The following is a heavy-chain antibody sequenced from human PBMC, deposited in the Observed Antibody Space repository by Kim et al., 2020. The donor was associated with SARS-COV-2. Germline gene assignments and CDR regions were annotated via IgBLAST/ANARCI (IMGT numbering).Heavy chain of an antibody. CDR2: ISYDGSNK. D-gene: IGHD3-22*01. CDR1: GFTFSSYG. V-gene: IGHV3-30*18. CDR3: AKDLLYYYDSSGYTYAFDI. J-gene: IGHJ3*02. Sequence: GGSLRLSCAASGFTFSSYGMHWVRQAPGKGLEWVAVISYDGSNKYYADSVKGRFTISRDNSKNTLYLQMNSLRAEDTAVYYCAKDLLYYYDSSGYTYAFDIWGQGTMVTVSS.